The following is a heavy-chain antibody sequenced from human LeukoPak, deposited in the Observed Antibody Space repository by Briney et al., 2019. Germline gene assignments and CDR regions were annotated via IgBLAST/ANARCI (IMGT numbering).Heavy chain of an antibody. J-gene: IGHJ4*02. Sequence: ASETLSLTCSVNGVSFSGYYWSWIRQSPGKGLEWIGEINHSGGTNYNPSLESRVTIVDTSKNQFSLNLRSVTAADTAVYYCARTGYCSGGTCYLNPIDYWGQGTLATVSS. CDR3: ARTGYCSGGTCYLNPIDY. CDR1: GVSFSGYY. D-gene: IGHD2-15*01. CDR2: INHSGGT. V-gene: IGHV4-34*01.